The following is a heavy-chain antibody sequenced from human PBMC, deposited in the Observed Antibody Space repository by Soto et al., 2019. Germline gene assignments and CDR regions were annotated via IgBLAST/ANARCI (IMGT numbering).Heavy chain of an antibody. D-gene: IGHD6-13*01. Sequence: GESLKISCQASGYNFNHYYIAWMRQIPGRGLEWVGLIYPGDSDSRYSPSFQGQVTMSVDRSTDTAYLQWSSLKASDSGIYYCAKQRNVTTAVGQICFDYWRRGTQVIVSS. J-gene: IGHJ4*02. CDR2: IYPGDSDS. V-gene: IGHV5-51*01. CDR3: AKQRNVTTAVGQICFDY. CDR1: GYNFNHYY.